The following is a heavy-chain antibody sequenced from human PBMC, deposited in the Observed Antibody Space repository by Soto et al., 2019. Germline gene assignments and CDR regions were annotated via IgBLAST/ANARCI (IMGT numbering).Heavy chain of an antibody. CDR1: GFTFSTYA. D-gene: IGHD1-1*01. J-gene: IGHJ4*02. CDR3: ARAKPTTTCFDY. Sequence: GGSLRLSCLASGFTFSTYAMTWVRPPPGKGLEWVSAISGSGSGTNYADSVKGRYTISRDNSRNILYLQMNSLRAEDTAVYYCARAKPTTTCFDYWGPGTLVTSPQ. CDR2: ISGSGSGT. V-gene: IGHV3-23*01.